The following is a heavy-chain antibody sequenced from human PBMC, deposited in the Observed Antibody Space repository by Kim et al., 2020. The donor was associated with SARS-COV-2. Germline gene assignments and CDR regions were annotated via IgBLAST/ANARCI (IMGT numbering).Heavy chain of an antibody. J-gene: IGHJ4*02. Sequence: SVKVSCKASGGTFSSYAISWVRQAPGQGLEWMGGIIPIFGTANYAQKFQGRVTITADESTSTAYMELSSLRSEDTAVYYCARPSHPIAAAAHGAFWYFDYWGQGTLVTVSS. D-gene: IGHD6-13*01. V-gene: IGHV1-69*13. CDR2: IIPIFGTA. CDR3: ARPSHPIAAAAHGAFWYFDY. CDR1: GGTFSSYA.